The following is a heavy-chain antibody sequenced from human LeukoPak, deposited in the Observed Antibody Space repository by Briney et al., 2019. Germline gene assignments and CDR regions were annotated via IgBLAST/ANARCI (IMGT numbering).Heavy chain of an antibody. Sequence: ASVTVSCMPSGYTFTGYYMHWVRQAPGQGLEWMGWINPNSGGTNYAQKFQGRVTMTRDTSISTAYMELSRLRSDDTAVYYCARYGEGTLGTFISNWGQGTLVTVSS. CDR3: ARYGEGTLGTFISN. V-gene: IGHV1-2*02. J-gene: IGHJ4*02. D-gene: IGHD3-16*01. CDR2: INPNSGGT. CDR1: GYTFTGYY.